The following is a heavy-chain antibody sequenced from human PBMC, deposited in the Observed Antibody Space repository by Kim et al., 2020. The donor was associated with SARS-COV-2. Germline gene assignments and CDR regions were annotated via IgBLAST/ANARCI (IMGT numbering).Heavy chain of an antibody. J-gene: IGHJ4*02. Sequence: GGSLRLSCAASGFTFSTYAMNWVRQAPGKGLEWVSAISGSSSHTYYADSVKGRFTISRDNSKNTLYLQMNSLRAEDTAVYYCANQLGGQWLTPDSWGQGTLVTVSS. CDR3: ANQLGGQWLTPDS. V-gene: IGHV3-23*01. CDR1: GFTFSTYA. CDR2: ISGSSSHT. D-gene: IGHD6-19*01.